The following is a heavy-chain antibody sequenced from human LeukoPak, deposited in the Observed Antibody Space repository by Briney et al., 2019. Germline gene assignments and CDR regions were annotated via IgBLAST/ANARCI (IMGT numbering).Heavy chain of an antibody. V-gene: IGHV3-9*01. J-gene: IGHJ3*02. D-gene: IGHD7-27*01. CDR2: ISWNSGSI. CDR3: AKARQTGAAFDI. Sequence: PGGSLRLSCAASGLTFDDYAMHWVRQAPGKGLEWVSGISWNSGSIGYADSVKGRFTISRDNAKNSLYLQMNSLRAEDTALYYCAKARQTGAAFDIWGQGTMVTVSS. CDR1: GLTFDDYA.